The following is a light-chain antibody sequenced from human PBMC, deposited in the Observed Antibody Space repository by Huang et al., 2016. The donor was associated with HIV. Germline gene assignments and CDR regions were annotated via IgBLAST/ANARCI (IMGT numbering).Light chain of an antibody. J-gene: IGKJ4*01. CDR2: WAS. CDR1: QSVLYSSNNNNY. CDR3: QQYYNSPLT. Sequence: DIVMTQSPDSLAVSLGERATINCKSSQSVLYSSNNNNYLAWYQQKPGQPTKLLIYWASTRESGVPDRFSGSGSETDITLTISSLQAEDVAVYYCQQYYNSPLTFGGGTKVEIK. V-gene: IGKV4-1*01.